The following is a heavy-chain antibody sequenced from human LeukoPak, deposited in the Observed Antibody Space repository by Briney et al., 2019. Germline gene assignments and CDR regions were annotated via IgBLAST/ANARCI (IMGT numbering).Heavy chain of an antibody. Sequence: SQTLSLTCTVSGGSISSGGYYWSWIRQHPGKGLEWIGYIYYSGSTYYNPSLKSRVTISVDTSKNQFSLKLSSVTAAGTAVYYCARAGYCSSTSCYQDYWGQGTLVTVSS. CDR3: ARAGYCSSTSCYQDY. J-gene: IGHJ4*02. CDR1: GGSISSGGYY. V-gene: IGHV4-31*03. CDR2: IYYSGST. D-gene: IGHD2-2*03.